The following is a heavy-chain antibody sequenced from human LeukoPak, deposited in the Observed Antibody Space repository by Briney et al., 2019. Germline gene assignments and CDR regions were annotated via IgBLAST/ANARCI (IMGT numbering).Heavy chain of an antibody. V-gene: IGHV3-33*01. CDR2: IWYDGSNK. D-gene: IGHD5-18*01. CDR1: GFTFSSYG. Sequence: PGGPLRLSCAASGFTFSSYGMHWVRQAPGKGLEWVAVIWYDGSNKYYADSVKGRFTISRDNSKNTLYLQMNSLRAEDTAVYYCARDLADTAMVLTNYYYYGMDVWGQGTTVTVSS. J-gene: IGHJ6*02. CDR3: ARDLADTAMVLTNYYYYGMDV.